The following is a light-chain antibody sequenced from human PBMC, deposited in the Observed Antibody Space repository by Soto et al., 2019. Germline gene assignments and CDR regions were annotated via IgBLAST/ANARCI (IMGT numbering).Light chain of an antibody. CDR3: QQYGSSSIT. CDR2: GAS. CDR1: QSVSSY. Sequence: EIVLTQSPATLSLSPGERATLSCRASQSVSSYLAWYQQKPGQAPRLLIYGASRRATGIPDRFTGSGSGTDFTLTISRLEPEDFAVYYCQQYGSSSITFGQGTRLEI. V-gene: IGKV3-20*01. J-gene: IGKJ5*01.